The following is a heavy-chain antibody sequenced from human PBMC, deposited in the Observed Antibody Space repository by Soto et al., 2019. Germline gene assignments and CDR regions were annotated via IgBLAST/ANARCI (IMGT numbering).Heavy chain of an antibody. D-gene: IGHD3-9*01. V-gene: IGHV3-48*01. Sequence: GGSLRLSCAASGFTFSSYSMNWVRQAPGKGLEWVSYISSSSSTIYYADSVKGRFTISRDNAKNSLYLQMNSLRAEDTAVYYCARDGLLRYFDWLFHYYGMDVWGQGTTVTVSS. CDR1: GFTFSSYS. CDR2: ISSSSSTI. CDR3: ARDGLLRYFDWLFHYYGMDV. J-gene: IGHJ6*02.